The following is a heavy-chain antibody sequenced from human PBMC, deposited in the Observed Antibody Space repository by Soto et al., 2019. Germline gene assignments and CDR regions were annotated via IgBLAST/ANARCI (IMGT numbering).Heavy chain of an antibody. D-gene: IGHD2-15*01. CDR3: ASEVDLGSGGTPALAI. Sequence: AVSVKVSCKASGYAFTIYAMHWVRQAPGQRLERMGWINAGNGNTKYSQKFQGRVTITRDTSASTAYMELSSLRSEDTAVYYCASEVDLGSGGTPALAIWGQGTLVTVSS. J-gene: IGHJ4*02. CDR2: INAGNGNT. CDR1: GYAFTIYA. V-gene: IGHV1-3*01.